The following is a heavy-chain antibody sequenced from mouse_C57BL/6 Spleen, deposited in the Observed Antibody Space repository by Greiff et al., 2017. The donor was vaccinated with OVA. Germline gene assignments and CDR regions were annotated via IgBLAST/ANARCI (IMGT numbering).Heavy chain of an antibody. CDR2: IYPGDGDT. D-gene: IGHD2-5*01. CDR1: GYAFSRSW. Sequence: QVQLQQSGPELVKPGASVKISCKASGYAFSRSWMNWVKQRPGKGLEWIGRIYPGDGDTKYNGKFKGKATLTADKSSSTAYMQFSSLTSEDSAVYCCARNYSNYVGYFDVWGTGTTVTVSS. V-gene: IGHV1-82*01. CDR3: ARNYSNYVGYFDV. J-gene: IGHJ1*03.